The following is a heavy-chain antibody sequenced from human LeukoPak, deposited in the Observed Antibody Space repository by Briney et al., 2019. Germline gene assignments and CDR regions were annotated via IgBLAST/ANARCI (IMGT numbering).Heavy chain of an antibody. D-gene: IGHD6-25*01. CDR2: TSYDGNEK. J-gene: IGHJ4*02. CDR1: GFTFSSFG. CDR3: ATGGTRAATGRMGF. V-gene: IGHV3-30*03. Sequence: PGRSLGLSCAASGFTFSSFGMHWVRQAPGKGLEWVTVTSYDGNEKYYADSVKGRFTISRDNSKNTVYLQMNSLRAEDTAVYYCATGGTRAATGRMGFWGQGTLVTVSS.